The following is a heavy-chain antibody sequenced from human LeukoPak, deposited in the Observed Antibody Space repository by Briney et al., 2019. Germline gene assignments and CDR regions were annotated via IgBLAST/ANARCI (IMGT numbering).Heavy chain of an antibody. CDR3: AKTYYYSSGNF. CDR1: GFTFSSYW. D-gene: IGHD3-10*01. CDR2: IKEDGREK. V-gene: IGHV3-7*01. J-gene: IGHJ4*02. Sequence: PGGSLRLSCAASGFTFSSYWMSWVRQAPGKGLEWVANIKEDGREKYYVDSVKGRFTISRDNAKNSLYLQMNSLRAEDTAIYYCAKTYYYSSGNFWGQGTLVTVSS.